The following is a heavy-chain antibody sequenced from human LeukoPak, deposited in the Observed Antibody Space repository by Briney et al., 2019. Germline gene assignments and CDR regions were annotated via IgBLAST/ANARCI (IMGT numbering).Heavy chain of an antibody. CDR1: GYTFTSYG. J-gene: IGHJ6*03. Sequence: SVKVSCKASGYTFTSYGISWVRQAPGQGLEWMGGIIPIFGTANYAQKFQGRVTITADESTSTAYMELSSLRSEDTAVYYCARGPAHYYYGSGSYLYMDVWGKGTTVTISS. V-gene: IGHV1-69*13. CDR3: ARGPAHYYYGSGSYLYMDV. CDR2: IIPIFGTA. D-gene: IGHD3-10*01.